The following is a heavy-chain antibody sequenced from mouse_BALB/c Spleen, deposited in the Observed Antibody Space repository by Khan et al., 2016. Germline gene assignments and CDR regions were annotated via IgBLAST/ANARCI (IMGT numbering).Heavy chain of an antibody. J-gene: IGHJ4*01. CDR3: ARDDGNYYAMDY. V-gene: IGHV1-54*01. D-gene: IGHD2-1*01. Sequence: QVRLQQSGAELVRPGTSVKVSCKASGYAFTNYLIEWVKQRPGQGLEWIGVINPGSGGTNYNEKFKGMATLTADKASSTAYMQLSSLTSDDSAVYFCARDDGNYYAMDYWGQGTSVTVSS. CDR2: INPGSGGT. CDR1: GYAFTNYL.